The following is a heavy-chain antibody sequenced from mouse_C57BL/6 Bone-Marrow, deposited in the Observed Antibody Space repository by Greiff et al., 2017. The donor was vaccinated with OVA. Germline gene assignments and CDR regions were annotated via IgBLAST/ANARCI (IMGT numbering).Heavy chain of an antibody. CDR3: ARDGYYGSPVLDY. D-gene: IGHD1-1*01. Sequence: EVQRVASEGGLVQPGSSMKLSCTASGFTFSDYYMAWVRQVPEKGLEWVANINYDGSSTYYLDSLKSRFIISRDNAKNILYLQMSSLKSEDTATYYCARDGYYGSPVLDYWGQGTTLTVSS. CDR1: GFTFSDYY. CDR2: INYDGSST. V-gene: IGHV5-16*01. J-gene: IGHJ2*01.